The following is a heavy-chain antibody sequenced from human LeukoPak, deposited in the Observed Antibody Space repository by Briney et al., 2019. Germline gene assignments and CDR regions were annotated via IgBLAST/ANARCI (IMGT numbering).Heavy chain of an antibody. D-gene: IGHD5-12*01. Sequence: SETLSLTCIVSGFSISGGYCWGWIRQTPRKGLEWIGNIYQTGSTYYNPSLKSRVTISVDTSKNQFSLRLTSVTAADTAVYYCARVGSGYDWDYWGQGTLVTVSS. CDR2: IYQTGST. J-gene: IGHJ4*02. CDR3: ARVGSGYDWDY. V-gene: IGHV4-38-2*02. CDR1: GFSISGGYC.